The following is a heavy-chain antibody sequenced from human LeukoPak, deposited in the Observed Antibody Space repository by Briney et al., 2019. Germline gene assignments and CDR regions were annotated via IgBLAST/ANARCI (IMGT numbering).Heavy chain of an antibody. Sequence: PSDTLSLICAVYGRPFSIYYGSWIRHPPGKGREWIGEINHSGSTIYNPSLKSRVTISVDTSKTQFSLKLSSVTAADTAVYYCASSTILLNPVTTRWGQGTLVTVSS. CDR2: INHSGST. D-gene: IGHD4-17*01. J-gene: IGHJ4*02. CDR3: ASSTILLNPVTTR. CDR1: GRPFSIYY. V-gene: IGHV4-34*01.